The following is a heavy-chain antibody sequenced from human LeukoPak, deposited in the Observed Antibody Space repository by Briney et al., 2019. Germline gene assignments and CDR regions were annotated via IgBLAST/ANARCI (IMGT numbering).Heavy chain of an antibody. CDR2: ISTYNGNT. Sequence: ASVKVSCKASGYTFTSYGISWVRQAPGQGLEWMGWISTYNGNTNYAQKLQGRVTMTTDTSASTAYMELRSLRSDDTAVYFCARDICTSTSCLLYYFDYWGQETLVTVSS. V-gene: IGHV1-18*01. CDR1: GYTFTSYG. J-gene: IGHJ4*02. CDR3: ARDICTSTSCLLYYFDY. D-gene: IGHD2-2*01.